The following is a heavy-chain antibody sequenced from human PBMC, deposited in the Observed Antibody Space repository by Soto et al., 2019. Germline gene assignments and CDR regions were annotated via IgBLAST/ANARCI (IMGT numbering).Heavy chain of an antibody. Sequence: KPSETLSLTCAVSGGSISSGGYSWSWIRQPPGKGLEWIGYIYHSGSTYYNPSLKSRVTISVDRSKNQFSLKLSSVTAADTAVYYCARAALRFLEWFDPWGQGTLVTASS. J-gene: IGHJ5*02. V-gene: IGHV4-30-2*01. CDR1: GGSISSGGYS. CDR2: IYHSGST. D-gene: IGHD3-3*01. CDR3: ARAALRFLEWFDP.